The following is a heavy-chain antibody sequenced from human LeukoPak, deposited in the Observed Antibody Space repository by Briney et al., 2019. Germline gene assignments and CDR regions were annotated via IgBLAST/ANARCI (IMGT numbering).Heavy chain of an antibody. CDR1: GGSISSYY. V-gene: IGHV4-39*01. Sequence: SETLSLTCTVSGGSISSYYWGWIRQPPGKGLEWIGSIYYSGSTYYNPSLKSRVTISVDTSKNQFSLKLSSVTAADTAVYYCARSYGSGSYHDYWGQGTLVTISS. J-gene: IGHJ4*02. CDR2: IYYSGST. D-gene: IGHD3-10*01. CDR3: ARSYGSGSYHDY.